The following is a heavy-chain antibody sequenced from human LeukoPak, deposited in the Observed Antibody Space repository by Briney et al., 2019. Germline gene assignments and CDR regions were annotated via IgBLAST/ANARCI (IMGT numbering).Heavy chain of an antibody. V-gene: IGHV4-30-2*01. CDR2: ICHSGST. CDR1: GGSISSGGYS. J-gene: IGHJ4*02. CDR3: ASSIYGSGSYLGY. Sequence: SETLSLTCAVSGGSISSGGYSWSWIRQPPGKGLERIGYICHSGSTYYNPSLKSRVTISVDRSKNQFSLKLSSVTAADTAVYYCASSIYGSGSYLGYWGQGTLVTVSS. D-gene: IGHD3-10*01.